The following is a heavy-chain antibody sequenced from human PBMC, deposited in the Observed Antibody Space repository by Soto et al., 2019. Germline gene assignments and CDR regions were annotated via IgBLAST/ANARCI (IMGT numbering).Heavy chain of an antibody. CDR1: GFTFSSYS. CDR2: ISSSSSYI. J-gene: IGHJ6*02. CDR3: ARVLSLDYYGMDV. V-gene: IGHV3-21*01. Sequence: EVQLVESGGGLVTPGGSLRLSCAASGFTFSSYSMNWVRQAPGKGLEWVSSISSSSSYIYYADSVKGRFTISRDNAKNSLYLQMNSLRAEDTAVYYCARVLSLDYYGMDVWGQGTTVTVSS. D-gene: IGHD3-16*01.